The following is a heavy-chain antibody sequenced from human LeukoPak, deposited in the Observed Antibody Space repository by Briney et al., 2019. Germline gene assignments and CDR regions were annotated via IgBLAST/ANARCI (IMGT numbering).Heavy chain of an antibody. V-gene: IGHV4-34*01. D-gene: IGHD5-18*01. Sequence: SETLSLTCAVYGGSFSGYYWSWIRQPPGKGLEWIGEINHSGSTNYNPSLKSRVTISVDTSKNKFSLKLSSVTAADTAVYYCARGSGYSYGYYFGYWGQGTLVTVSS. CDR1: GGSFSGYY. CDR2: INHSGST. CDR3: ARGSGYSYGYYFGY. J-gene: IGHJ4*02.